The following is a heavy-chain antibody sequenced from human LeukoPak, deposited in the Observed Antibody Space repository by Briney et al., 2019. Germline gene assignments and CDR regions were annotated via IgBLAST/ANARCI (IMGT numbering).Heavy chain of an antibody. J-gene: IGHJ3*01. CDR2: INSGDRT. D-gene: IGHD3-10*01. CDR1: GFTVNSNF. Sequence: GGSLRLSCAASGFTVNSNFMYWVRQAPGKGLECVSVINSGDRTYYADSVKGRFTISRDNSKNTLYLQMNSLRAEDTAVYYCTVRVPINWGQGTMVTVSS. V-gene: IGHV3-66*01. CDR3: TVRVPIN.